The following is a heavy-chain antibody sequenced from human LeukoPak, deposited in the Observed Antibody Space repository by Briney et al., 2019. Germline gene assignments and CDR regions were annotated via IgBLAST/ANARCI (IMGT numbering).Heavy chain of an antibody. CDR3: ARGQVIDY. CDR1: GYTFTGYY. Sequence: ASVKVSCKASGYTFTGYYMHWVRQATGQGLEWMGWMNPNSGNTGYAQKFQDRLTLTWYTSKTTAYMELSSLRSEDTAIYYCARGQVIDYWGQGTLVTASS. V-gene: IGHV1-8*02. J-gene: IGHJ4*02. CDR2: MNPNSGNT. D-gene: IGHD2-21*01.